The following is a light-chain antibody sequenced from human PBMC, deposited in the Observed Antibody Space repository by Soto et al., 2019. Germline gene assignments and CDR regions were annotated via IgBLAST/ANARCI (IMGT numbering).Light chain of an antibody. Sequence: EVVLTQSPGTLSLSPGERATLSCRASQSVSNNYFAWYQQKPGQATRLLIFGSSDRATGIPDRFSGSGSRTEFTLTISRLEPADFAVYYCQQYGSSPPYTFGQGTKLEIK. CDR1: QSVSNNY. J-gene: IGKJ2*01. CDR2: GSS. V-gene: IGKV3-20*01. CDR3: QQYGSSPPYT.